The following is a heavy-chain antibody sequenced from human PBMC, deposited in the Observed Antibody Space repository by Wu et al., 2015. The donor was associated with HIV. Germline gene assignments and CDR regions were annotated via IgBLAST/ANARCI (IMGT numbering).Heavy chain of an antibody. Sequence: QVQLVQSGAEVKKPGASVKVSCKASGLSFTTNHLHWVRQAPEEGLEWMGWINTKNGNIHYAQKFQGRVTMTSDTSTNTAYMELRSLRSDDTAKYYCARVSLGAVAGNWFDPWGQGTLVTVSS. CDR3: ARVSLGAVAGNWFDP. CDR1: GLSFTTNH. J-gene: IGHJ5*02. CDR2: INTKNGNI. V-gene: IGHV1-18*04. D-gene: IGHD6-19*01.